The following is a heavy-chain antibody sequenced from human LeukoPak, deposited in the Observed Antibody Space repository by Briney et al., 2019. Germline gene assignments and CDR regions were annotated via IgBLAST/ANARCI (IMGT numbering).Heavy chain of an antibody. V-gene: IGHV5-10-1*01. D-gene: IGHD6-13*01. J-gene: IGHJ4*02. CDR2: IDPSDSYT. CDR1: GHSFTSYW. CDR3: ARRDRYSWYSFDY. Sequence: GESLKISCNGSGHSFTSYWITWVRQMPGKGLEWMVRIDPSDSYTNYSPSFQGHVTISVDKSISTAYLQWSSLKASDTAMYYCARRDRYSWYSFDYWGQGTLVTVSS.